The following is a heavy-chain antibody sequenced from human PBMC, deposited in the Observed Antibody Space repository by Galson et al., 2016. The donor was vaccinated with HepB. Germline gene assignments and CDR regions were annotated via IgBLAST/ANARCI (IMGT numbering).Heavy chain of an antibody. D-gene: IGHD2-2*01. Sequence: SLRLSCGASGFTFSDYSMNWVRQAPGKGLEWVSYIASNRRTIYYADSARGRFTISRDNAKNSLYVQMDSLRAEDTAVYFCARERFCTSAACYVGTAFHIAGQGTMVTVSS. V-gene: IGHV3-48*01. J-gene: IGHJ3*02. CDR2: IASNRRTI. CDR3: ARERFCTSAACYVGTAFHI. CDR1: GFTFSDYS.